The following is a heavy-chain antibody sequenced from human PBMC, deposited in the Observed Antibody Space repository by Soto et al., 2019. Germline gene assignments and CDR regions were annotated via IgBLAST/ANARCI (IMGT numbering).Heavy chain of an antibody. CDR3: ARSWVTRKGRLDV. Sequence: GPSVKVSCKASGYTFTSYGLSWVRQAPGQGLEWMGWINGYTGNTNYAQKFQGRVTMTTDTSTNTAYLDLWTLISDDTAVYYCARSWVTRKGRLDVWGQGTTVTVSS. D-gene: IGHD3-16*01. J-gene: IGHJ6*02. V-gene: IGHV1-18*01. CDR2: INGYTGNT. CDR1: GYTFTSYG.